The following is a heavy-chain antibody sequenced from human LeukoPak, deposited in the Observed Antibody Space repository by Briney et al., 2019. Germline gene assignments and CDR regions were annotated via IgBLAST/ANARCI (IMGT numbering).Heavy chain of an antibody. CDR1: GGSISSYY. Sequence: PSETLSLTCTVSGGSISSYYWSWIRQPAGKGLEWIWRMYITGDTNYNPSLKSRVTMSLDTTKNQFSLKLRSVTAADTAVYYCAGELAVAGTVTHRFDSWGQGTLVTVSS. CDR2: MYITGDT. V-gene: IGHV4-4*07. D-gene: IGHD6-19*01. CDR3: AGELAVAGTVTHRFDS. J-gene: IGHJ5*01.